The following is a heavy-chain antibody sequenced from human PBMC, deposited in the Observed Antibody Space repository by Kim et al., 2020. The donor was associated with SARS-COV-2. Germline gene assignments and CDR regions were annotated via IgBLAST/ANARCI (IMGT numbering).Heavy chain of an antibody. V-gene: IGHV3-23*01. D-gene: IGHD3-10*01. CDR2: TSGSGGIT. CDR3: AKDGDYFGAGTYYDH. CDR1: GFTFSNYA. J-gene: IGHJ4*02. Sequence: GGSLRLSCEASGFTFSNYAMGWVRQAPGKGLEWVSSTSGSGGITYHANSVKGRFTISRDNSKNTLYLQMNSLRAEDTAIYFCAKDGDYFGAGTYYDHWGQGILVTVSS.